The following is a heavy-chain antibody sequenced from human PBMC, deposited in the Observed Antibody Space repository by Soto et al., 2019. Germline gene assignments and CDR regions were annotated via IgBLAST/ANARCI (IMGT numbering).Heavy chain of an antibody. CDR2: IYYSGST. D-gene: IGHD3-10*01. Sequence: PSETLSLTCTVSGGSISSGGYYWSWIRQHPGKGLEWIGYIYYSGSTYYNPSLKSRVTISVDTSKNQFSLKLSSVTAADTAVYYCARSGYYGSGSYYPIDLYYYYYGMDVWGQGTTVT. J-gene: IGHJ6*02. V-gene: IGHV4-31*03. CDR3: ARSGYYGSGSYYPIDLYYYYYGMDV. CDR1: GGSISSGGYY.